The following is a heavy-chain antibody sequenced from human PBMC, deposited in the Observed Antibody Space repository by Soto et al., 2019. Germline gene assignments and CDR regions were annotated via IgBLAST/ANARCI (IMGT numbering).Heavy chain of an antibody. CDR2: IFYAGNT. Sequence: SETLSLTCNVSGGSISSSRSYWAWFRQPPGKEFEWIANIFYAGNTFYNPSLKSRVTLSVDTSKNQFSLKLDSVTAADTSVYYCARQAAAPGIDLWFDPWGQGTLVTVSS. D-gene: IGHD6-13*01. V-gene: IGHV4-39*01. CDR1: GGSISSSRSY. J-gene: IGHJ5*02. CDR3: ARQAAAPGIDLWFDP.